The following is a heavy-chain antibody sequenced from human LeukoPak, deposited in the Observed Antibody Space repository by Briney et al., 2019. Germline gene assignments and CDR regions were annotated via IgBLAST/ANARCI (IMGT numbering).Heavy chain of an antibody. V-gene: IGHV3-64*04. CDR1: GFSFSDYS. J-gene: IGHJ4*02. D-gene: IGHD6-13*01. CDR3: AKDRAQQLVLDF. CDR2: ISSNGDST. Sequence: GGSLRLSCTASGFSFSDYSMDWVRQAPGKGLEYVSAISSNGDSTNYANSVKGRFTISRDNSKNTLFLQMNSLRAEDTAVYYCAKDRAQQLVLDFWGQGTLVTVSS.